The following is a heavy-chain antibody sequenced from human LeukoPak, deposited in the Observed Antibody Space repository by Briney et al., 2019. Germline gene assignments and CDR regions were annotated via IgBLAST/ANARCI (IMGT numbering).Heavy chain of an antibody. CDR1: GGTFTSYT. D-gene: IGHD3-10*01. Sequence: ASVKVSCKASGGTFTSYTISWVRQAPGQGLEWMGRIITILGIANYAQKFQGRVTITADKSTSTAYMELSSLRSEDTAVYYCANDGEAFDIWGQGTMVTVSS. V-gene: IGHV1-69*02. J-gene: IGHJ3*02. CDR2: IITILGIA. CDR3: ANDGEAFDI.